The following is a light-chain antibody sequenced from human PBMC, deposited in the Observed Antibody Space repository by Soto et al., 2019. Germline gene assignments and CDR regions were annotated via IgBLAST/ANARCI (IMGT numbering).Light chain of an antibody. J-gene: IGLJ3*02. CDR1: SSDVGAYNY. V-gene: IGLV2-8*01. CDR2: EVT. Sequence: QSVLTQPPSASGSPGQSVTISCTGTSSDVGAYNYVSWYQQHAGKAPKLVIYEVTKRPSGVPDRFSGSKSANTASLTVSGLQAEDEDDYYCSSFVSNNTGVFCGGTKLTVL. CDR3: SSFVSNNTGV.